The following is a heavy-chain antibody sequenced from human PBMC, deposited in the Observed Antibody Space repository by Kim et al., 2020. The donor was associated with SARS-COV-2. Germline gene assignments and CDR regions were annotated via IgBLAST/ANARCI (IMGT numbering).Heavy chain of an antibody. J-gene: IGHJ4*02. CDR1: GFTFSSYD. D-gene: IGHD6-13*01. Sequence: GGSLRLSCAASGFTFSSYDMHWVRQATGKGLEWVSAIGTAGDTYYPGSVKGRFTISRENAKNSLYLQMNSLRAGDTAVYYCARDRGSSWYVDYWGQGTLVTVSS. V-gene: IGHV3-13*01. CDR3: ARDRGSSWYVDY. CDR2: IGTAGDT.